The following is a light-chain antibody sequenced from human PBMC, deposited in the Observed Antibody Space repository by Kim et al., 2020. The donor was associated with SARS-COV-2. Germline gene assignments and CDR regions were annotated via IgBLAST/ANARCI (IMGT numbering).Light chain of an antibody. V-gene: IGKV1-13*02. CDR2: HAS. Sequence: ASVGDRVTIPCRASQGSSSALAWYQHKTGKAPKLLIYHASTLESGVPSRFSGSGPGTEFTLTISSLQPEDFATYYCQQFNTYPHTFGGGTKVDIK. CDR3: QQFNTYPHT. J-gene: IGKJ4*01. CDR1: QGSSSA.